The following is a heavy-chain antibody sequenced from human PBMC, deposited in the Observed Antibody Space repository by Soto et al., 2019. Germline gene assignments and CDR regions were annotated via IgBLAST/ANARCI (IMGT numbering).Heavy chain of an antibody. J-gene: IGHJ1*01. Sequence: ASVKVSCKASGYTFTCYGISWVRQAPGQGLEWMGWISAYNGNTKYEQKLQGRFTLSRDNAKNSLYLEMDSLRPDDTAVYFCARADCSSHSCFFEYVQHWGQGTLVTVSS. CDR2: ISAYNGNT. CDR1: GYTFTCYG. V-gene: IGHV1-18*01. CDR3: ARADCSSHSCFFEYVQH. D-gene: IGHD2-2*01.